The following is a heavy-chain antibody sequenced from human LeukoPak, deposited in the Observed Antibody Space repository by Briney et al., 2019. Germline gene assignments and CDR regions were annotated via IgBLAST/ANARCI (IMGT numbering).Heavy chain of an antibody. D-gene: IGHD3-22*01. CDR3: ARAAHYDSSGYYRPDY. CDR2: ISSSGSAK. Sequence: GGSLRLSCAASGFTFSSHEMTWVRQAPGKGLEWVSYISSSGSAKYYADSVKGRFTISRDNAKNSLDLQMNSLRAEDTAVYYCARAAHYDSSGYYRPDYWGQGTLVTVSS. V-gene: IGHV3-48*03. CDR1: GFTFSSHE. J-gene: IGHJ4*02.